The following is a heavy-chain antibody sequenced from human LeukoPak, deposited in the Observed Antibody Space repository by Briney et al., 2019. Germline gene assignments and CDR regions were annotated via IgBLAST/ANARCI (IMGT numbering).Heavy chain of an antibody. Sequence: GRSLRLSCAASGFTFSSYGIHWVRQVPGKGLEWVAVISYDGSNKYYVDSVKGRFTISRDNSKNTLYLQMNSLKAEDTAVYYCAKYIGIGARQYYYYMDVWGKGTTVTVSS. D-gene: IGHD6-6*01. CDR3: AKYIGIGARQYYYYMDV. CDR2: ISYDGSNK. J-gene: IGHJ6*03. V-gene: IGHV3-30*18. CDR1: GFTFSSYG.